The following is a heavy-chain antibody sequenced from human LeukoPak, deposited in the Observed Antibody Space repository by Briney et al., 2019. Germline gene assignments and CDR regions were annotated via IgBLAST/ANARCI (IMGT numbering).Heavy chain of an antibody. J-gene: IGHJ5*02. V-gene: IGHV3-48*04. CDR2: ISSSSSTI. D-gene: IGHD4-23*01. CDR1: GFTFSSYS. Sequence: GGSLRLSCAASGFTFSSYSMNWVRQAPGKGLEWVSYISSSSSTIYYADSVKGRFTISRDNAKNSLYLQMNSLRAEDTAVYYCARASGNSLPKGFDPWGQGTLVTVSS. CDR3: ARASGNSLPKGFDP.